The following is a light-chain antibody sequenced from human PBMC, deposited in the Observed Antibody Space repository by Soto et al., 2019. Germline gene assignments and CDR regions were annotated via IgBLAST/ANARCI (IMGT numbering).Light chain of an antibody. V-gene: IGKV3-11*01. CDR2: DAS. Sequence: EIVLTQSPATLSLSPGERATLSCRASQSVGNYLAWYQQRPGQAPSLLIYDASNSATGIPARVSGSGSGTDFTLNISSLEPEDCEVDYFQQRGDWPPAVTFGQGTRLEIK. J-gene: IGKJ5*01. CDR3: QQRGDWPPAVT. CDR1: QSVGNY.